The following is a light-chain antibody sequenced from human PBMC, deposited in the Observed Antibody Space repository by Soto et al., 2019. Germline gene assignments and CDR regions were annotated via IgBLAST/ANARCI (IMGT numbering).Light chain of an antibody. J-gene: IGKJ1*01. CDR3: QQYGSSPWT. CDR1: QSVSGYY. V-gene: IGKV3-20*01. CDR2: GAS. Sequence: PLSCWASQSVSGYYLAWYQQKPAQAPRLLIYGASSRATGIPDRFSGSGSGTDFTLTISRLEPEDFAVYYCQQYGSSPWTFGQGTKVEVK.